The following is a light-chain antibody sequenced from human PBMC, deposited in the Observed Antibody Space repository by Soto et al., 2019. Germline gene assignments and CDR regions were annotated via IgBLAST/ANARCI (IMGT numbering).Light chain of an antibody. V-gene: IGLV2-14*01. J-gene: IGLJ2*01. CDR1: NSDVGGYNY. Sequence: QSALTQPASVSGSPGQSITISCTGTNSDVGGYNYVSWYQQHPGKAPKLMIYEVCNRPSGVSNRFSGSKSGSTASLTISGLQAEDEADYYCSSYTSSNTLVFGGGTKLTVL. CDR3: SSYTSSNTLV. CDR2: EVC.